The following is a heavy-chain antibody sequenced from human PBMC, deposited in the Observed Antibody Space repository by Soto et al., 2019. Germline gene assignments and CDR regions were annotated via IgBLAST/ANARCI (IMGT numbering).Heavy chain of an antibody. CDR3: ERGKRATGYFDY. CDR1: GFIFSNYW. CDR2: IKQDGSEK. D-gene: IGHD6-25*01. Sequence: EVQLVESGGGLVQPGGSLRLSCAASGFIFSNYWMTWVRQAPGKGLEWVANIKQDGSEKYYVDSVNGRFTISRDNAKNSLYLQMKSLRAEDTAVYYCERGKRATGYFDYWGQGTLVTVSS. J-gene: IGHJ4*02. V-gene: IGHV3-7*01.